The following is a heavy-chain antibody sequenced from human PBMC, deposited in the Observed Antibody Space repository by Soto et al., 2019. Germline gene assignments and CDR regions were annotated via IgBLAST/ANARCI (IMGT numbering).Heavy chain of an antibody. D-gene: IGHD2-21*01. J-gene: IGHJ5*02. CDR3: ARLRIATNNYKWFDP. CDR2: IYVTGAV. CDR1: GAALNSGNYY. V-gene: IGHV4-31*03. Sequence: QVRLQESGPGLVKPSETLSLTCSVSGAALNSGNYYWSWIRQVPGKGLEWIGHIYVTGAVDYNPSLRDRITISRDTSARQFSLNLMLVTAADTAVYYCARLRIATNNYKWFDPWGQGTLVSVSS.